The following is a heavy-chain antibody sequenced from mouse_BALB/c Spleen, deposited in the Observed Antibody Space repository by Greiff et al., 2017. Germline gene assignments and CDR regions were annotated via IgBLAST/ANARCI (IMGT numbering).Heavy chain of an antibody. D-gene: IGHD2-14*01. CDR1: GFSLTGYG. CDR2: IWGDGST. Sequence: QVQLKESGPGLVAPSQSLSITCTVSGFSLTGYGVNWVRQPPGKGLEWLGMIWGDGSTDYNSALKSRLSISKDNSKSQVFLKMNSLQTDDTAMYYCASNRYAMDYWGQGTSVTVSS. CDR3: ASNRYAMDY. V-gene: IGHV2-6-7*01. J-gene: IGHJ4*01.